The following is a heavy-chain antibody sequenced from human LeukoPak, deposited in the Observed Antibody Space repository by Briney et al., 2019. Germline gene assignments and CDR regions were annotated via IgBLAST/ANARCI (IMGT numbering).Heavy chain of an antibody. J-gene: IGHJ4*02. V-gene: IGHV3-53*01. Sequence: GGSLRLSCAASGFTVSSNYMSWVRQAPGKGPEWVSVIYSGGSTYYADSVKGRFTISRDNSKNTLYLQMNSLRAEDTAVYYCARDHTDYYDSSGYLGYWGQGTLVTVSS. CDR1: GFTVSSNY. D-gene: IGHD3-22*01. CDR3: ARDHTDYYDSSGYLGY. CDR2: IYSGGST.